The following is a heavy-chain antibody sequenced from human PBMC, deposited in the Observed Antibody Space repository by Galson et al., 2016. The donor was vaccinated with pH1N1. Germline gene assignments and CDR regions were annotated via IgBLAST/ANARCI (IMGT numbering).Heavy chain of an antibody. D-gene: IGHD4/OR15-4a*01. J-gene: IGHJ5*01. CDR1: GAPFSSYA. Sequence: SVKVSCKASGAPFSSYAISWLRQAPGQGLEWMGGIIGMFGTTHYAQKFQGRLTIIADESTSTAYMELSSLTSDDSAVYYCARGKGYMVPYTWFDPWGQGTTVTVSS. CDR3: ARGKGYMVPYTWFDP. V-gene: IGHV1-69*13. CDR2: IIGMFGTT.